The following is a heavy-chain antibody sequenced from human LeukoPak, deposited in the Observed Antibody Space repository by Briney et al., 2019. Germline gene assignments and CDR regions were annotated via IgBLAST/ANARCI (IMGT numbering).Heavy chain of an antibody. V-gene: IGHV1-2*02. D-gene: IGHD5-18*01. Sequence: ASVKVSCKASGYTFNGYYMHWVRQAPGQGLEWMGWINPNGVGTNYEQKFQGRVSMTRDTSISTAYMELNRLRSDDTGVYYCARDTTMITYWFDPWGQGTLVTVSS. CDR1: GYTFNGYY. CDR3: ARDTTMITYWFDP. J-gene: IGHJ5*02. CDR2: INPNGVGT.